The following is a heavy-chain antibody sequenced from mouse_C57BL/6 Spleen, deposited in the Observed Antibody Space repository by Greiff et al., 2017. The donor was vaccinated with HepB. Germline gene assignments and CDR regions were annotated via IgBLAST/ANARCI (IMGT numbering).Heavy chain of an antibody. V-gene: IGHV1-81*01. J-gene: IGHJ4*01. Sequence: QVQLQQSGAELARPGASVKLSCKASGYTFTSYGISWVKQRTGQGLEWIGVIYPRSGNTYYNEKFKGKATLTADKSSSTAYMELRSLTSEDSAVYFCARSDILHAMDYWGQGTSVTVSS. CDR1: GYTFTSYG. CDR2: IYPRSGNT. CDR3: ARSDILHAMDY.